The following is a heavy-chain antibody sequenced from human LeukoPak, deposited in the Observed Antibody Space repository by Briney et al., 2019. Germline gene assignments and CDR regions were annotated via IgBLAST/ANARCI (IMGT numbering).Heavy chain of an antibody. CDR3: TRERYCSGASCYSDNTYFDS. CDR1: EFTLSNYG. Sequence: GGSLRLSCAASEFTLSNYGLHWVRQAPGKGLECVSFIRNDGGYTFYAGSVRGRFTISRDNSKNTLYMQMNNLRVEDTAVYYCTRERYCSGASCYSDNTYFDSWGQGTLVTVSS. CDR2: IRNDGGYT. J-gene: IGHJ4*02. V-gene: IGHV3-30*02. D-gene: IGHD2-2*01.